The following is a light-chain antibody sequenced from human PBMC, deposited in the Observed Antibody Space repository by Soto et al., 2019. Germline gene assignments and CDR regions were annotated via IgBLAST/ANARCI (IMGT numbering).Light chain of an antibody. CDR3: AVWDDSLNGYV. J-gene: IGLJ1*01. V-gene: IGLV2-11*01. CDR1: SSNVGRYNH. Sequence: QSVLTQPRSVSGSPGQSVTISCTGTSSNVGRYNHVSWYQHHPGKAPKLMIYDVTKRPSGVPDRFSGSKSGTSASLAISGLQSEDEADYYCAVWDDSLNGYVFGTGTKVTVL. CDR2: DVT.